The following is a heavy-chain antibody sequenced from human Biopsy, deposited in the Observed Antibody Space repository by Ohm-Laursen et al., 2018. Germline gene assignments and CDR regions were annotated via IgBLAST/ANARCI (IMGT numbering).Heavy chain of an antibody. CDR2: IDSSAAST. CDR1: GFTFKNYA. D-gene: IGHD4-23*01. CDR3: AKWAGHDYGRNPANDPFDM. J-gene: IGHJ3*02. V-gene: IGHV3-23*01. Sequence: SLRLSCAASGFTFKNYAMNWVRQAPGKGLDWVSSIDSSAASTFYADSVKGRFTISRDNSKNTLFLQMNSLRAEDTAVYYCAKWAGHDYGRNPANDPFDMWGQGTVVTVSS.